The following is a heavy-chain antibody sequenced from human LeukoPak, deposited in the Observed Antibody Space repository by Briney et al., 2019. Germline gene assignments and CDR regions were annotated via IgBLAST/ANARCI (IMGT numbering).Heavy chain of an antibody. CDR3: AIGSGSYYGAQFDY. CDR2: ISDSGGST. J-gene: IGHJ4*02. Sequence: GGSLRLSCAASGFTFSNYAMSWVRQAPGKGLEWVSAISDSGGSTYYADSVKGRFTISRDNSKNTLYLQMNSLRAEDTAVYYRAIGSGSYYGAQFDYWGQGTLVTVSS. CDR1: GFTFSNYA. D-gene: IGHD1-26*01. V-gene: IGHV3-23*01.